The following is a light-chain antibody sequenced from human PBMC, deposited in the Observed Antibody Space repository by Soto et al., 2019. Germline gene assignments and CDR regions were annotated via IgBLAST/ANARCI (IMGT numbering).Light chain of an antibody. Sequence: AIQMTQSPSSLSASVGDRVTITCRTSQDIRNDLGWFQQKPGKAPKLLINTASTLQSGVPSRLSGSGSGTDFTLTISSLQPEDFATYYCLQDYIYPWTFGQGTKVDIK. V-gene: IGKV1-6*01. CDR2: TAS. J-gene: IGKJ1*01. CDR3: LQDYIYPWT. CDR1: QDIRND.